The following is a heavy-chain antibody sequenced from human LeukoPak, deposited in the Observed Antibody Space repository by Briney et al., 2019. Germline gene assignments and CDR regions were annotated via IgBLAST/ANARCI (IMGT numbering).Heavy chain of an antibody. CDR1: GYTFTSYG. Sequence: GASVKVSCKASGYTFTSYGISWVRQAPGQGLEWMGWISAYNGNTNYAQKLQGRVTMTTDTSTSTAYMELSSLRSEDTAVYYCVRDRVGLTWTTPFDYWGQGTLVTVSS. D-gene: IGHD4-17*01. J-gene: IGHJ4*02. CDR2: ISAYNGNT. CDR3: VRDRVGLTWTTPFDY. V-gene: IGHV1-18*01.